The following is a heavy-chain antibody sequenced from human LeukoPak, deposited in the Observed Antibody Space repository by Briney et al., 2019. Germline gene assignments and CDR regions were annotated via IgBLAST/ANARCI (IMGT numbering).Heavy chain of an antibody. Sequence: GASVKVSCKASGYTFTSYDINWVRQATGQGLEWMGWMNPNSGNTGYAQKFQGRVTMTRNTSISTAYMELSRLRSDDTAVYYCARGSIVGATFDYFDYWGQGTLVTVSS. CDR2: MNPNSGNT. CDR3: ARGSIVGATFDYFDY. V-gene: IGHV1-8*01. J-gene: IGHJ4*02. D-gene: IGHD1-26*01. CDR1: GYTFTSYD.